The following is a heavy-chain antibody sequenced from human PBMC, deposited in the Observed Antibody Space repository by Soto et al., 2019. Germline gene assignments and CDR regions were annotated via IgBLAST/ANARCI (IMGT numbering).Heavy chain of an antibody. D-gene: IGHD3-22*01. Sequence: SVKVSCKASGGTFSSYAISWVRQAPGQGLEWMGGIIPIFGTANYAQKFQGRVTITADESTSTAYMELSSLRSEDTAVYYCARQNDSSGYRFDYWGQGTLVTFSS. V-gene: IGHV1-69*13. J-gene: IGHJ4*02. CDR1: GGTFSSYA. CDR3: ARQNDSSGYRFDY. CDR2: IIPIFGTA.